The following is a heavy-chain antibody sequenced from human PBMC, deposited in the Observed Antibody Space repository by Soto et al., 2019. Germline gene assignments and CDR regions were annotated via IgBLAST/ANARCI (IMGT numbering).Heavy chain of an antibody. D-gene: IGHD3-22*01. J-gene: IGHJ1*01. V-gene: IGHV3-15*07. Sequence: GGSLRLSCAASGFTFSDAWMNWVRQAPGKGLEWVGRIKSKTDGGTTDYAAPVKGRFTISRDDSKNTLYLQMNSLKTEDTAVYFCTTFRYSYGNSANYLWDFRGQGTSVTVSS. CDR1: GFTFSDAW. CDR3: TTFRYSYGNSANYLWDF. CDR2: IKSKTDGGTT.